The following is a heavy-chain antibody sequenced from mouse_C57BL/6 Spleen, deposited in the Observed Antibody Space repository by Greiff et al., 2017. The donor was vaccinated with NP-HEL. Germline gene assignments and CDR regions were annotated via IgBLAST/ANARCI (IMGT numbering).Heavy chain of an antibody. D-gene: IGHD2-5*01. Sequence: VQLKESGPELVKPGASVKISCKASGYSFTGYYMNWVKQSPEKSLEWIGEINPSTGGTTYNQKFKAKATLTVDKSSSTAYMQLKSLTSEDSAVYYCAGSNYGLSYWGQGTTLTVSS. J-gene: IGHJ2*01. CDR1: GYSFTGYY. CDR3: AGSNYGLSY. V-gene: IGHV1-42*01. CDR2: INPSTGGT.